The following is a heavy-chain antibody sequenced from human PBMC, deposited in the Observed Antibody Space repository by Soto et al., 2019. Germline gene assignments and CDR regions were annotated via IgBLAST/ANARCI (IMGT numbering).Heavy chain of an antibody. CDR3: AKGSVVVAAKFDS. CDR1: GFTFNNYA. J-gene: IGHJ4*02. D-gene: IGHD2-21*02. Sequence: EVQLVESGGDLVQPGGSLRLSCAASGFTFNNYAMSWVRQAPGKGLEWVSAISSSGYSTYYADSVKGRFTISRDNSRNTVYLQMNNLRADDTAVYYCAKGSVVVAAKFDSWGQGTLVTVSS. CDR2: ISSSGYST. V-gene: IGHV3-23*04.